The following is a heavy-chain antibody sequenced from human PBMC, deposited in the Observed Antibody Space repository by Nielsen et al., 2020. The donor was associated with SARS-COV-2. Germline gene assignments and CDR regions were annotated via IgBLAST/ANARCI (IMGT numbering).Heavy chain of an antibody. CDR3: ANLPRPGHYYGSGSYYLFDY. CDR1: GFTFTIYA. D-gene: IGHD3-10*01. V-gene: IGHV3-23*01. Sequence: GESLKISCAASGFTFTIYAMSWVRQAPGQGLEWVSAISASGGSTYYADSVKGRFTSSRDNSKNTLYLQMNSLRAEDTAVYYCANLPRPGHYYGSGSYYLFDYWGQGTLVTVSS. CDR2: ISASGGST. J-gene: IGHJ4*02.